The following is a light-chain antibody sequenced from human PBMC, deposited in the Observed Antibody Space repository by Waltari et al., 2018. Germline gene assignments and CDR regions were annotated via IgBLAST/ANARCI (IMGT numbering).Light chain of an antibody. CDR3: QAWDSNTVV. V-gene: IGLV3-1*01. J-gene: IGLJ2*01. Sequence: SYELTQPPSVSVSPGQTASITCSGDKLGNKYTSWYHQRPGQSPVLVIYQSTKRPAGIPDRFAGSNSGNTSTLTISETQPLDEADDYGQAWDSNTVVFGGGSKLTVL. CDR2: QST. CDR1: KLGNKY.